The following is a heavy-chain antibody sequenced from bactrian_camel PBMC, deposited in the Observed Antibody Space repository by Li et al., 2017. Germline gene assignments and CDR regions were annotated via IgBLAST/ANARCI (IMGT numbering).Heavy chain of an antibody. CDR3: AADQLYGTCRDVLDFPA. J-gene: IGHJ4*01. Sequence: HVQLVESGGGSVQAGGSLRLSCAARTGTFRSACMGWIRQAPGMERESVAAIYTGLGRAHYAASVLGRFIITRDKARDLVYLQMNGLQPEDTGIYYCAADQLYGTCRDVLDFPARGQGTQVTVS. D-gene: IGHD6*01. CDR1: TGTFRSAC. CDR2: IYTGLGRA. V-gene: IGHV3-3*01.